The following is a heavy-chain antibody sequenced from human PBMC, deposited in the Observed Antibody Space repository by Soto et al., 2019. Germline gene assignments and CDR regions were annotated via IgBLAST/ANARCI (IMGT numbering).Heavy chain of an antibody. CDR2: IVVGSVNT. V-gene: IGHV1-58*02. J-gene: IGHJ6*02. D-gene: IGHD4-17*01. CDR1: GFTLTSSA. Sequence: QMQLVQSGPEVKKPGTSVKVSCKGSGFTLTSSAMQGGRQARGQRLEWIGWIVVGSVNTNYAQKFQERVTITRNMSTTTGYMKLSSRRSEDTAVYYRAAEGTVTTSIGVWGQGTTVTVSS. CDR3: AAEGTVTTSIGV.